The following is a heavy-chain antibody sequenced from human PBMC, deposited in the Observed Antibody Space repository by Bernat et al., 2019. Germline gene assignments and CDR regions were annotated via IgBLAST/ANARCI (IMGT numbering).Heavy chain of an antibody. CDR2: ISGSGGST. J-gene: IGHJ4*02. CDR1: GFTFSSYA. CDR3: AKVGVQRGYYYGSGSYYFFDY. D-gene: IGHD3-10*01. V-gene: IGHV3-23*01. Sequence: EVQLLESGGGLVQPGGSLRLSCAASGFTFSSYAMSWVRQAPGKGLEWVSAISGSGGSTYYADSVKGRFTISRDNSKNTLYLQMNSLRAEDTAVYYCAKVGVQRGYYYGSGSYYFFDYWGQGTLVTVSS.